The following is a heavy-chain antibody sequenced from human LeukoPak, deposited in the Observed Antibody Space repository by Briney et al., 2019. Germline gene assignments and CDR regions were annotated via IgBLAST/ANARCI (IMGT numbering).Heavy chain of an antibody. V-gene: IGHV4-59*06. Sequence: SETLSLTCTVSGGSISSYYWSWIRQHPGKGLEWIGYIYYSGSTYYNPSLKSRVTISVDTSKNQFSLKLSSVTAADTAVYYCARASSSIAAAGTVDYWGQGALVTVSS. CDR1: GGSISSYY. J-gene: IGHJ4*02. CDR2: IYYSGST. D-gene: IGHD6-13*01. CDR3: ARASSSIAAAGTVDY.